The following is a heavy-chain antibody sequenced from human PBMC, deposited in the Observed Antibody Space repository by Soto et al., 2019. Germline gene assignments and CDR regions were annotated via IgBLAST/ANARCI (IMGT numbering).Heavy chain of an antibody. CDR3: ARWWQNAAAGPKFDY. CDR1: GYTFISYD. Sequence: QVQLVQSGAEVAKPGASVKVSCKASGYTFISYDINWVRQAPGQGLEWIGWMNPNTANTGFAKKFQGRVTMTRDIPASTAYVELSGLRSEDTAVYYCARWWQNAAAGPKFDYWGQGTLVTVSS. V-gene: IGHV1-8*02. J-gene: IGHJ4*02. CDR2: MNPNTANT. D-gene: IGHD2-15*01.